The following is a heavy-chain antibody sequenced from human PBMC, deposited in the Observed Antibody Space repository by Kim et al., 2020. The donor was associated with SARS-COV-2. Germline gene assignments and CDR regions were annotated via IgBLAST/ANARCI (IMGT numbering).Heavy chain of an antibody. CDR1: GGSISSYY. CDR3: ARDTLNYCGGDCYDPYYYYYYGMDV. V-gene: IGHV4-59*13. Sequence: SETLSLTCTVSGGSISSYYWSWIRQPPGKGLEWIGYIYYSGSTNYNPSLKSRVTISVDTSKNQFSLKLSSVTAADTAVYYCARDTLNYCGGDCYDPYYYYYYGMDVWGQGTTVTVSS. CDR2: IYYSGST. J-gene: IGHJ6*02. D-gene: IGHD2-21*01.